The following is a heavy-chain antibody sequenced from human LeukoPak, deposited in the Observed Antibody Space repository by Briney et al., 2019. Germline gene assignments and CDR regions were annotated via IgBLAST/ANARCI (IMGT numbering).Heavy chain of an antibody. V-gene: IGHV3-30*02. D-gene: IGHD5-24*01. CDR1: GFTFSSYG. Sequence: GGSLRLSCAASGFTFSSYGMHWVRQAPGKGLEWVAFIQSDGSDQYYADSMKGRLSISRDNSKNTLYLQMNSLRTEDTAVYYCAKRDGYNSGPFDYWGQGTLVTVSS. J-gene: IGHJ4*02. CDR2: IQSDGSDQ. CDR3: AKRDGYNSGPFDY.